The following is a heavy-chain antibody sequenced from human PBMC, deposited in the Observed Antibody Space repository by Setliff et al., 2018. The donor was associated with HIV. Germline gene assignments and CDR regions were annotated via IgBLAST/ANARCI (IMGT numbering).Heavy chain of an antibody. Sequence: PSETLSLTCTVSGDSISTYCWIWIRQPPGKGLEWIGGIFYTGSAHYNPSLKSRVTISVDTSRNQFSMKLSSVTAADTTMYYCARWVTTPTKGAFDIWGQGTVVTVSS. V-gene: IGHV4-59*08. J-gene: IGHJ3*02. CDR1: GDSISTYC. CDR2: IFYTGSA. D-gene: IGHD3-22*01. CDR3: ARWVTTPTKGAFDI.